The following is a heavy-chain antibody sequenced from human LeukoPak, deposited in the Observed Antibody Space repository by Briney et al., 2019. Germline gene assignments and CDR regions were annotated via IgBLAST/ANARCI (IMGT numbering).Heavy chain of an antibody. Sequence: ASVKVSCKASGGSFSTYVITWVRQAPGQGLEWMGRIIPVLGVSNFAQKFQDRVAITADKSTNTAHMELSRLESEDTDVYYCTREGLYDPAPTSYHRDAFDIWGQGKVVIVSS. J-gene: IGHJ3*02. CDR3: TREGLYDPAPTSYHRDAFDI. CDR2: IIPVLGVS. D-gene: IGHD3-16*02. CDR1: GGSFSTYV. V-gene: IGHV1-69*04.